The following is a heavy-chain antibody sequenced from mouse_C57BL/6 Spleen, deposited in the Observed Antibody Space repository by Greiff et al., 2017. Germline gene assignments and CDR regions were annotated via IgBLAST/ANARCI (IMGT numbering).Heavy chain of an antibody. CDR1: GYTFTTYP. Sequence: VMLVESGAELVKPGASVKMSCKASGYTFTTYPLEWMKQNHGKSLEWIGNFHPYNDDTKYNEKFKGKATLTVEKSSSTVYLELSRLTSDDSAVYYCARRGDGYYRDWYFDVWGTGTTVTVSS. CDR2: FHPYNDDT. CDR3: ARRGDGYYRDWYFDV. D-gene: IGHD2-3*01. V-gene: IGHV1-47*01. J-gene: IGHJ1*03.